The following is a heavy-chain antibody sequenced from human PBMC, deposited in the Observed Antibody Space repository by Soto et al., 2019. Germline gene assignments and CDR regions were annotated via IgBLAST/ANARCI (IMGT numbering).Heavy chain of an antibody. V-gene: IGHV4-59*01. CDR1: GGSISSYY. CDR2: IYYSGST. CDR3: AVGYYYDSSGTDY. D-gene: IGHD3-22*01. J-gene: IGHJ4*02. Sequence: QVQLQESGPGLVKPSETLSLTCTVSGGSISSYYWSWIRQPPGKGLEWIGYIYYSGSTNYNPSLKSRVTISVDTSKNQFSLKLSSVTAADTAVYYCAVGYYYDSSGTDYWGQGTLVTVSS.